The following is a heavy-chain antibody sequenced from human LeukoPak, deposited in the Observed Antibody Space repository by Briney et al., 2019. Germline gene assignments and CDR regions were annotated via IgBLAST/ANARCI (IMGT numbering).Heavy chain of an antibody. J-gene: IGHJ1*01. CDR2: INHSGST. D-gene: IGHD3-3*01. V-gene: IGHV4-34*01. CDR3: ARRSIYSYFQP. Sequence: SETLSLTCAVYGGSFSGYYWSWIRQPPGKGLEWIGEINHSGSTNYNPSLKSRVTISVDTSKNQFSLKLSSVTAADTAAYYCARRSIYSYFQPGGRGTRVTVSS. CDR1: GGSFSGYY.